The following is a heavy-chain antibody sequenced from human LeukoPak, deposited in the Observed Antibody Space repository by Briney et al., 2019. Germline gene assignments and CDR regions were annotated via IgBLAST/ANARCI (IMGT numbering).Heavy chain of an antibody. Sequence: GGSLRLSCAASGFTFSSYEMNWVRQAPGKGLEWVSSISSSGTTIYYADSVKGRFTVSRDNSKNTLYLQMNSLRAEDTAVYYCAKVRYYDILPGYFDYWGQGTLVTVSS. D-gene: IGHD3-9*01. CDR2: ISSSGTTI. CDR1: GFTFSSYE. V-gene: IGHV3-48*03. CDR3: AKVRYYDILPGYFDY. J-gene: IGHJ4*02.